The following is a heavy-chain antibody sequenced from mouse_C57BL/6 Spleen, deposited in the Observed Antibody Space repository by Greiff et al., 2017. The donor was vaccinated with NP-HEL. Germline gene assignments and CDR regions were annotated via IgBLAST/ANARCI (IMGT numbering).Heavy chain of an antibody. CDR2: ISDGGSYT. CDR1: GFTFSSYA. D-gene: IGHD2-3*01. V-gene: IGHV5-4*01. J-gene: IGHJ4*01. Sequence: EVKLMESGGGLVKPGGSLKLSCAASGFTFSSYAMSWVRQTPEKRLEWVATISDGGSYTYYPDNVKGRFTISRDNAKNNLYLQMSHLKSEDTAMYYCARDRDGYYYAMDYWGQGTSVTVSS. CDR3: ARDRDGYYYAMDY.